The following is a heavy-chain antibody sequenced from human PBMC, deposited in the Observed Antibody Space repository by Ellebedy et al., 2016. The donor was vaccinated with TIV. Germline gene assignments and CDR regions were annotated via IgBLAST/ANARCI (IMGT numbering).Heavy chain of an antibody. Sequence: ASVKVSXXVSGYTLTELSMHWVRQAPGKGLEWMGGFDPEDGETIYAQKFQGRVTMTEDTSTDTAYMELSSLRSEDTAVYYCATTFPKYCSGGSCQKGSYYYYGMDVWGQGTTVTVSS. V-gene: IGHV1-24*01. CDR2: FDPEDGET. CDR1: GYTLTELS. J-gene: IGHJ6*02. CDR3: ATTFPKYCSGGSCQKGSYYYYGMDV. D-gene: IGHD2-15*01.